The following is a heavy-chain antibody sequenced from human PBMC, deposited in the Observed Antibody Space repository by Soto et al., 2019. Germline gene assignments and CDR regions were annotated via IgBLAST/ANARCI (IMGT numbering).Heavy chain of an antibody. CDR1: GGSVSSGSYY. V-gene: IGHV4-61*01. D-gene: IGHD3-22*01. J-gene: IGHJ4*02. CDR2: IYYSGST. Sequence: PSETLSLTCTVSGGSVSSGSYYWSWIRQPPGKGLEWIGYIYYSGSTNYNPSLKSRVTISVDTSKNQFSLKLSSVTAADTAVYYCARETLYYYDSSGSPPFDYWGQGTLVTSPQ. CDR3: ARETLYYYDSSGSPPFDY.